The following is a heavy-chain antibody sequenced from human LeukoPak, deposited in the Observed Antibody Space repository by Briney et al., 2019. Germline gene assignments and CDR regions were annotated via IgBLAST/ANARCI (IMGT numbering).Heavy chain of an antibody. CDR3: ARESRPSYSSGWYYYYYGMDV. D-gene: IGHD6-19*01. CDR2: IIPIFGTA. Sequence: GASVKVSCKASGGTFGSYAISWVRQAPGQGLEWMGGIIPIFGTANYAQKFQGRVTITADESTSTAYMELSSLRSEDTAVYYCARESRPSYSSGWYYYYYGMDVWGQGTTVTVSS. V-gene: IGHV1-69*13. J-gene: IGHJ6*02. CDR1: GGTFGSYA.